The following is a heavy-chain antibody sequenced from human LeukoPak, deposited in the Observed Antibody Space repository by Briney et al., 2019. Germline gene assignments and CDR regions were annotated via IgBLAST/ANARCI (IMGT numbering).Heavy chain of an antibody. V-gene: IGHV4-4*07. J-gene: IGHJ6*02. Sequence: SETLFLTCTVSGGSISSCYWSWIRQPAGKGLEWIGRIYTSGSTNYNPSLKSRVTMSVDTSKNQFSLKLSSVTAADTAVYYCLGYYYYGMDVWGQGTTVTVSS. CDR2: IYTSGST. CDR3: LGYYYYGMDV. CDR1: GGSISSCY.